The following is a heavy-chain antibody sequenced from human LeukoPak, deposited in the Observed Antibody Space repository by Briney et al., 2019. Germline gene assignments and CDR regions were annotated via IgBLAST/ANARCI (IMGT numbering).Heavy chain of an antibody. Sequence: GASVKVSCKASGYTFTGCYMHWVRQAPGQGLEWMGWINPNSGGTNYAQKFQGRVTMTRDRSISTAYMELSRLRSDDTAVYYCARVRRITIFGVVIIKWAYFDYWGQGTLVTVSS. CDR2: INPNSGGT. CDR1: GYTFTGCY. V-gene: IGHV1-2*02. J-gene: IGHJ4*02. CDR3: ARVRRITIFGVVIIKWAYFDY. D-gene: IGHD3-3*01.